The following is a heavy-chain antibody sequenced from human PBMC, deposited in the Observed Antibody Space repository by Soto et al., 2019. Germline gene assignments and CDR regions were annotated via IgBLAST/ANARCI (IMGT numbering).Heavy chain of an antibody. D-gene: IGHD3-10*01. CDR1: GFTFSGYS. V-gene: IGHV3-21*01. Sequence: GGSLRLSCAAAGFTFSGYSMNWVRQAPGKGLEWVSSISSSSSYIYYADSVKGRFTISRDNAKNSLYLQMNSLRAEDTAVYYCASPDVRMVRAFDYGMDVWGQGTTVTVSS. CDR2: ISSSSSYI. CDR3: ASPDVRMVRAFDYGMDV. J-gene: IGHJ6*02.